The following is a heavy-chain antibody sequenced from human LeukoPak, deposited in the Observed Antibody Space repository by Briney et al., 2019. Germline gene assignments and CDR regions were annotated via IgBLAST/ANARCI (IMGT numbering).Heavy chain of an antibody. V-gene: IGHV4-30-4*01. CDR3: ARGQYGSGIAY. J-gene: IGHJ4*02. Sequence: PSETLSLTCTVSGGSISSGGYYWSWIRQPPGKGLEWIGYISSSGRTYYNPSLKSRITVSIDTAKNQFSLKVNSVTAADTAVYYCARGQYGSGIAYWGQGTLVTVSS. CDR1: GGSISSGGYY. CDR2: ISSSGRT. D-gene: IGHD3-10*01.